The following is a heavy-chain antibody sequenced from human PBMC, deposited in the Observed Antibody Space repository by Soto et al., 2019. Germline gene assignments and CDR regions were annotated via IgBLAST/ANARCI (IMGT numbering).Heavy chain of an antibody. CDR3: ARQGFGELHGRVDV. J-gene: IGHJ6*02. V-gene: IGHV4-59*08. D-gene: IGHD3-10*01. CDR2: INYSGGT. CDR1: GGSLRSYY. Sequence: QVQLQESGPRLVKPSETLSLTCTVSGGSLRSYYCSWFRQPPGKGLEWVGYINYSGGTFYNPSPQXXVXLAVGPSNTQYSLVVNSVPATAPAGYYCARQGFGELHGRVDVWGQGTTVPVSS.